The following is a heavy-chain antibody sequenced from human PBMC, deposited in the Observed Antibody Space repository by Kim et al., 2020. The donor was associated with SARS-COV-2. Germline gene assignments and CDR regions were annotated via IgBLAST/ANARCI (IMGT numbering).Heavy chain of an antibody. CDR1: GFTFSSYS. Sequence: GGSLRLSCAASGFTFSSYSMNWVRQAPGKGLEWVSYISSSSSTIYYADSVKGRFTISRDNAKNSLYLQMNSLRDEDTAVYYCARDPVVPAAIRDYYYYGMDVWGQGTTVTVSS. D-gene: IGHD2-2*02. CDR2: ISSSSSTI. J-gene: IGHJ6*02. V-gene: IGHV3-48*02. CDR3: ARDPVVPAAIRDYYYYGMDV.